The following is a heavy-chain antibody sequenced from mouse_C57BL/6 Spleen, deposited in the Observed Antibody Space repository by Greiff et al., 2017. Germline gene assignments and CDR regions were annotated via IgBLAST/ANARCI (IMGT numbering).Heavy chain of an antibody. V-gene: IGHV2-2*01. CDR1: GFSFTSYG. CDR3: ARNGYYGSSYDAMDY. Sequence: VTLVESGPGLVQPSQSLSITCTVSGFSFTSYGVHWVRQSPGQGLEWLGVIWSGGSTDYNAAFISRLSISTDNSKSQVFFKMNSLQADDTAIEYCARNGYYGSSYDAMDYWGQGTSVTVSS. J-gene: IGHJ4*01. D-gene: IGHD1-1*01. CDR2: IWSGGST.